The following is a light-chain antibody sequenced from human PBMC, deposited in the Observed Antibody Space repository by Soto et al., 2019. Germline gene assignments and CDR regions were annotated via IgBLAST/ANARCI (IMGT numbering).Light chain of an antibody. V-gene: IGLV1-36*01. CDR3: AAWDDGLNGPL. CDR1: SSNIGKNA. CDR2: YDD. Sequence: QSLLTQPPSVSEAPGQRVTISYSGSSSNIGKNAVNWYQKFPGKAPKLLIYYDDVLPSGVSDRFSGSKSGTSASLAIRGLQSEDEAAYFCAAWDDGLNGPLFGGGTKLTVL. J-gene: IGLJ2*01.